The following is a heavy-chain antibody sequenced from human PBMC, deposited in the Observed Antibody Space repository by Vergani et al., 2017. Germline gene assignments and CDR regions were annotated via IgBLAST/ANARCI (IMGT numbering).Heavy chain of an antibody. CDR1: GGSISSGGYY. V-gene: IGHV4-31*03. Sequence: VQLQESGPGLVKPSQTLSLTCTVSGGSISSGGYYWSWIRQHPGKGLEWIGYIYYSGSTYYNPSLKSRVTISVDTSKNQFSLKLSSVTAADTAVYYCARDMVRGVSYGMDVWGQGTTVTVSS. CDR2: IYYSGST. CDR3: ARDMVRGVSYGMDV. D-gene: IGHD3-10*01. J-gene: IGHJ6*02.